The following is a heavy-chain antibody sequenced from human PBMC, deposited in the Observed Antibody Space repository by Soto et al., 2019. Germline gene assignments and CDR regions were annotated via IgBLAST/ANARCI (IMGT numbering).Heavy chain of an antibody. CDR3: TARDYYDSSGYYFECDY. V-gene: IGHV3-15*01. J-gene: IGHJ4*02. D-gene: IGHD3-22*01. Sequence: ASLTLSCAASGFTFSNAWMSWVRQAPGKGLEWVGRIKSKTDGGTTDYAAPVKGRFTISRDDSKNTLYLQMNSLKTEDTAVYYRTARDYYDSSGYYFECDYWGQGT. CDR1: GFTFSNAW. CDR2: IKSKTDGGTT.